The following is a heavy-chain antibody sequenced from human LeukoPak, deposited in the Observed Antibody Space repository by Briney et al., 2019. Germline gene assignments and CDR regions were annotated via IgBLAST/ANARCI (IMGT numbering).Heavy chain of an antibody. CDR2: ILYDGINK. D-gene: IGHD6-13*01. Sequence: PGGSLRLSCAASGFTFGSYGMHWVRRAPGKGLEWVAFILYDGINKYYADSVKGRFTISRDNSKNTLYLQMNSLRAEDTAVYYCAKDSSSWYDLYYFDYWGQGTLVTVSS. J-gene: IGHJ4*02. CDR1: GFTFGSYG. CDR3: AKDSSSWYDLYYFDY. V-gene: IGHV3-30*02.